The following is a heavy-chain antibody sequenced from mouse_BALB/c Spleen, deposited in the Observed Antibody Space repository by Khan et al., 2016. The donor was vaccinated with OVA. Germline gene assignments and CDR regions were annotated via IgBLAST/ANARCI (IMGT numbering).Heavy chain of an antibody. Sequence: EVELVESGGGLVQPGGSRKLSCAASGFTFSSYGMHWVRQAPEKGLEWVAFISGDSNTIYYADTVKGRFTISRDNPKNTLFLQMTSRMSEDTARYYCATSYFYGYYFDYWGPGTTLTVSS. CDR2: ISGDSNTI. V-gene: IGHV5-17*02. CDR3: ATSYFYGYYFDY. D-gene: IGHD1-1*01. CDR1: GFTFSSYG. J-gene: IGHJ2*01.